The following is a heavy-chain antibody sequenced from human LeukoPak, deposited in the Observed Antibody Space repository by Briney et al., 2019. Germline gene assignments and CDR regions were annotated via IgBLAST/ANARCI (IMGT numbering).Heavy chain of an antibody. CDR2: INHSGST. V-gene: IGHV4-34*01. J-gene: IGHJ6*03. CDR3: ARGGRWFGELPRYYYHYMDV. Sequence: SEILSLTCVVYGGSFSGYYWSWIRQPPGKGLEWIGEINHSGSTNYNPSLKSRVTISVDTSKNQFSLKLSSVTAADTAVYYCARGGRWFGELPRYYYHYMDVWGKGTTVTVSS. D-gene: IGHD3-10*01. CDR1: GGSFSGYY.